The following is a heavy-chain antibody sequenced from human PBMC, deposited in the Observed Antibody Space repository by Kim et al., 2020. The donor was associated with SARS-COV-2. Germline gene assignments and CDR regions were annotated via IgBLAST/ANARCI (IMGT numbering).Heavy chain of an antibody. Sequence: ASVKVSCKVSGYTLTELSMHWVRQAPGKGLEWMGGFDPEDGETIYAQKFQGRVTMTEDTSTDTAYMELSSLRSEDTAVYYCATDRWGDSSGSWPFDPWGQGTLVTVSS. CDR2: FDPEDGET. V-gene: IGHV1-24*01. CDR3: ATDRWGDSSGSWPFDP. J-gene: IGHJ5*02. CDR1: GYTLTELS. D-gene: IGHD3-22*01.